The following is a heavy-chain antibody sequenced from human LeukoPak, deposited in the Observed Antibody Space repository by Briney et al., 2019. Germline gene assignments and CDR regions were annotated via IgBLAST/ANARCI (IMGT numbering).Heavy chain of an antibody. CDR3: ATTKITWFGEAFDY. V-gene: IGHV3-7*01. D-gene: IGHD3-10*01. CDR1: GFTFSSYW. J-gene: IGHJ4*02. CDR2: IKQDGSEK. Sequence: GGSLRLSCAASGFTFSSYWMSWVRQAPGKGLEWVANIKQDGSEKYYVDSVKGRFTISIDNAKNSLYLQMNSLRAEDTAVYYCATTKITWFGEAFDYWGQGTLVTVSS.